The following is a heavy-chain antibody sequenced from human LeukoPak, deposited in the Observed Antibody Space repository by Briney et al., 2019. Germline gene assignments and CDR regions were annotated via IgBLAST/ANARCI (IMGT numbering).Heavy chain of an antibody. V-gene: IGHV3-21*06. CDR2: IGPTGPDR. J-gene: IGHJ4*02. D-gene: IGHD1-14*01. CDR1: GLTFSTSG. CDR3: ATETNGRHYDY. Sequence: PGGSLRLSCTASGLTFSTSGFNWVRQAPGKGLEWVASIGPTGPDRYHADSIKGQFTISRDNANNFLYLQMNSLRAEDTAVYYCATETNGRHYDYWGQGTLLTVSS.